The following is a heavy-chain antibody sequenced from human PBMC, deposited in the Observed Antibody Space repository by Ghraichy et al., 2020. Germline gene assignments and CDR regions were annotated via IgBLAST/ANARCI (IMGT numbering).Heavy chain of an antibody. J-gene: IGHJ4*02. CDR3: AKDLEGYSYGRLVGFFDY. CDR2: ISGSGGST. CDR1: GFTFSSYA. V-gene: IGHV3-23*01. D-gene: IGHD5-18*01. Sequence: GESLNISCAASGFTFSSYAMSWVRQAPGKGLEWVSAISGSGGSTYYADSVKGRFTISRDNSKNTLYLQMNSLRAEDTAVYYCAKDLEGYSYGRLVGFFDYWGQGTLVTVSS.